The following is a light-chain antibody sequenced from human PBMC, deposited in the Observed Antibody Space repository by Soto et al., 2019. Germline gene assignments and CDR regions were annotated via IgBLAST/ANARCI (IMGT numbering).Light chain of an antibody. CDR3: QQYNNWPQT. CDR2: GAS. CDR1: QTINNN. V-gene: IGKV3-15*01. Sequence: MTQAPATLSVSPGERDTLSCKASQTINNNVAWYQLKDGQVPRLLIYGASTRAAEVPARFSGGGSGTEFTLTISSLQSEDFADYHCQQYNNWPQTFGQGTKVDVK. J-gene: IGKJ1*01.